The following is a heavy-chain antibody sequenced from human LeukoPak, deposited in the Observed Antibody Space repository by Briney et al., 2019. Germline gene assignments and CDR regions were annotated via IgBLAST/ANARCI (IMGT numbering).Heavy chain of an antibody. V-gene: IGHV3-21*01. J-gene: IGHJ4*02. CDR2: ISSSSSYI. D-gene: IGHD3-22*01. Sequence: GGSLRLSCAASGFTFSSYSMNWVRQAPGKGLEWVSSISSSSSYIYYADSVKGRFTISRDNAKNSLYLQMNSLRAEDTAVYYCARDPKSSGYVDYWGQGTLVTVSS. CDR3: ARDPKSSGYVDY. CDR1: GFTFSSYS.